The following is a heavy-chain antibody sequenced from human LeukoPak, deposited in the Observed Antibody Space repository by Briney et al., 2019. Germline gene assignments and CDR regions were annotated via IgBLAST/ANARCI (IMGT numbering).Heavy chain of an antibody. V-gene: IGHV4-59*01. CDR1: GGSISSYY. J-gene: IGHJ6*03. CDR3: ARVPRRSYYYYYMDV. CDR2: IYYSGST. Sequence: KPSETLSLTCTVSGGSISSYYWSWIRQPPGKGLEWIGYIYYSGSTNYNPSLKSRVTISVDTSKNQFSLKLSSVTAADTAVYYCARVPRRSYYYYYMDVWGIGTTVTVSS.